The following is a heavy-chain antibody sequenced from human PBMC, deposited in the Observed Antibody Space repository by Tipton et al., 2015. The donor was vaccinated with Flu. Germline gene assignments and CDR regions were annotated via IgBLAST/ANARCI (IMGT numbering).Heavy chain of an antibody. Sequence: SLRLSCTASGFTFGDYAMSWVRQAPGKGLEWVGFIRSKAYGGTTEYAASVKGRFTISRDDSKSIAYLQMNSLKTEDTAVYYCTTGSDIAATGFFYWGQGTLVTVSS. CDR2: IRSKAYGGTT. D-gene: IGHD6-13*01. J-gene: IGHJ4*02. CDR3: TTGSDIAATGFFY. CDR1: GFTFGDYA. V-gene: IGHV3-49*04.